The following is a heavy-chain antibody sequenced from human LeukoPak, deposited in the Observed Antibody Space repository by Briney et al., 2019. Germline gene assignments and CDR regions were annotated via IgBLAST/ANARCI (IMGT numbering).Heavy chain of an antibody. CDR3: ARASYCSSTSCYYEGAFDI. J-gene: IGHJ3*02. Sequence: SETLSLTCAVSGDSISSGYYWGWIRQPPGKGLEWIGSINHSGSTYYNPSLKSRVTISVHTSKNQFSLKLSSVTAADTAVYYCARASYCSSTSCYYEGAFDIWGQGTMVTVSS. CDR1: GDSISSGYY. V-gene: IGHV4-38-2*01. CDR2: INHSGST. D-gene: IGHD2-2*01.